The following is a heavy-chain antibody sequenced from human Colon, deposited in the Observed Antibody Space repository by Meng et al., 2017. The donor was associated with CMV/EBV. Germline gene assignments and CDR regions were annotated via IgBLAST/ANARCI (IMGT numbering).Heavy chain of an antibody. CDR1: GGSFSSYY. CDR2: INHRGNT. V-gene: IGHV4-34*01. CDR3: ARGGLVYDYGEEYYYFYGIDV. D-gene: IGHD3/OR15-3a*01. Sequence: SETLSLTCAVSGGSFSSYYWSWIRETPGKGLEWIGEINHRGNTNYNLSLKSRTSISIDTSKNQFSLKLRPVTAADTAVYYCARGGLVYDYGEEYYYFYGIDVWAQGTTVTVSS. J-gene: IGHJ6*02.